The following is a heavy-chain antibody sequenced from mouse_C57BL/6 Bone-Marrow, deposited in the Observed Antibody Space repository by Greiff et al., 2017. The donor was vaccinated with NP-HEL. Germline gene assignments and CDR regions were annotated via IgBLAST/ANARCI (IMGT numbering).Heavy chain of an antibody. J-gene: IGHJ4*01. V-gene: IGHV1-19*01. Sequence: EVQVVESGPVLVKPGASVKMSCKASGYTFTDYYMNWVKQSHGKSLEWIGVINPYNGGTSYNQKFKGKATLTVDKSSSTAYMELNSLTSEDSAVYYCAHSSGYYAMDYWGQGTSVTVSS. D-gene: IGHD3-2*02. CDR1: GYTFTDYY. CDR3: AHSSGYYAMDY. CDR2: INPYNGGT.